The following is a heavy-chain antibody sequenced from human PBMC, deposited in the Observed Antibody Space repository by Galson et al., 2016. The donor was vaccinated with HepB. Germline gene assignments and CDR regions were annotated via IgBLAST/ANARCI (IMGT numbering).Heavy chain of an antibody. CDR1: GFIFSAYA. J-gene: IGHJ6*03. V-gene: IGHV3-23*01. CDR2: IRGSGNGI. D-gene: IGHD3-16*01. CDR3: AKDLGERLVTVYYYMDV. Sequence: SLRLSCAASGFIFSAYAMSWVRQAPGKGLQWVSAIRGSGNGIDYADSVQGRFTISRDNSQNTLYLQMNSLRAEDTAVYYCAKDLGERLVTVYYYMDVWGKGTTVTVSS.